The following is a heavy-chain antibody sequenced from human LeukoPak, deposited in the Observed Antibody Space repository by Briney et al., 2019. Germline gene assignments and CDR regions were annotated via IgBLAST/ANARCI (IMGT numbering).Heavy chain of an antibody. CDR2: IYYSGST. CDR3: ARLLEVYVFDY. CDR1: GGSISSSSYY. D-gene: IGHD1-14*01. J-gene: IGHJ4*02. V-gene: IGHV4-39*01. Sequence: SETLSLTCTVSGGSISSSSYYWGWIRQPPGKGLEWIGSIYYSGSTYYNPSLKSRVTISVDTSKNQFPLKLSSVTAADTAVYYCARLLEVYVFDYWGQGTLVTVSS.